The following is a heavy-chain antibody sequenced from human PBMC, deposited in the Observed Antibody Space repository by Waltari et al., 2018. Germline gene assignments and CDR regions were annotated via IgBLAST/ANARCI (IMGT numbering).Heavy chain of an antibody. CDR1: GGSFNSGDYC. V-gene: IGHV4-30-2*01. CDR3: ARGRYSYAVYYGLDV. Sequence: QLQLQVSGSGLVRPSETLSLTCGVSGGSFNSGDYCWTWIRQPPGKGLEWIGYIYHTGSTYYNPSLRSRVTISVDRSKNHFALNLTSVRAADTAVYYCARGRYSYAVYYGLDVWGQGTTVTVSS. CDR2: IYHTGST. J-gene: IGHJ6*02. D-gene: IGHD3-16*01.